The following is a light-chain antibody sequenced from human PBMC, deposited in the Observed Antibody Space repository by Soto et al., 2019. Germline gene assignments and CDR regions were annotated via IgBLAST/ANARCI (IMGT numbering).Light chain of an antibody. CDR1: RSNIGSTY. CDR3: ATWDDSLRGHWV. V-gene: IGLV1-47*02. J-gene: IGLJ3*02. Sequence: QSVLTQPPSASGTPGQTVTISCSGSRSNIGSTYVCWYQQVPGTAPKLLICNNNRRPSGVPDRFSGSTSGTSASLAISGLRSDDEGDYYCATWDDSLRGHWVFGGGTKVTVL. CDR2: NNN.